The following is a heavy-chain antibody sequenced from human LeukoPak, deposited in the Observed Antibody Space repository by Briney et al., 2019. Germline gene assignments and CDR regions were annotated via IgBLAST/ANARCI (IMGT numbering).Heavy chain of an antibody. V-gene: IGHV4-39*07. CDR3: ARDQAAAGTLEY. J-gene: IGHJ4*02. D-gene: IGHD6-13*01. CDR1: GGSISSSSYY. Sequence: SETLSLTCTVSGGSISSSSYYWGWIRQPPGKGLEWIGSIYYSGSTYYNPSLKSRVTISVDTSKNQFSLKLSSVTAADTAVYYCARDQAAAGTLEYWGQGTLVTVSS. CDR2: IYYSGST.